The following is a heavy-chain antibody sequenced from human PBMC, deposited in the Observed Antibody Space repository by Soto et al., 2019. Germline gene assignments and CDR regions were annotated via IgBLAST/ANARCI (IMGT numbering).Heavy chain of an antibody. J-gene: IGHJ5*02. CDR2: IWYDGSNK. V-gene: IGHV3-33*01. CDR3: ARHNPVEYWFEP. D-gene: IGHD6-6*01. CDR1: GFTFSSYG. Sequence: PGGSLRLSCAASGFTFSSYGMHWVRQAPGKGLEWVAVIWYDGSNKYYADSVKGRFTISRDNSKNTLYLQMNSLRAEDTAVYYCARHNPVEYWFEPWGQGTLVTVSS.